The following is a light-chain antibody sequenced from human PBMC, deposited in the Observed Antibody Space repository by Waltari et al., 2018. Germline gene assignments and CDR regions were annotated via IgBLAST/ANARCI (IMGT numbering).Light chain of an antibody. CDR1: ILAKKY. CDR2: ADS. Sequence: SYELTQPSSVSVSPGQTAKILCSGDILAKKYARWFQQKPGQAPLLLIYADSERPSEIPGRFSGSSSGTTVTLTITGAHVDEEADYYCFSAADNNWVFGGGTKLTVL. J-gene: IGLJ3*02. V-gene: IGLV3-27*01. CDR3: FSAADNNWV.